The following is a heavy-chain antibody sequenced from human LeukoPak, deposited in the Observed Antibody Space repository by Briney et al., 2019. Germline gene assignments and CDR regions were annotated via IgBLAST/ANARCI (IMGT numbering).Heavy chain of an antibody. CDR1: GFTFDDYA. CDR2: ISWNGGSI. D-gene: IGHD2-2*01. CDR3: AKDKDCSSTSCYYYYGMDV. V-gene: IGHV3-9*01. J-gene: IGHJ6*02. Sequence: GGSLRLSCAASGFTFDDYAMHWVRQAPGKGLEWVSGISWNGGSIGYADSVKGRFTISRDNAKNSLYLQMNSLRAEDTALYYCAKDKDCSSTSCYYYYGMDVWGQGTTVTVSS.